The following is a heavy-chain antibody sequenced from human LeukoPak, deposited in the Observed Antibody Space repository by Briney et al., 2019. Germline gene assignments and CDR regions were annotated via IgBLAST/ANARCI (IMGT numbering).Heavy chain of an antibody. V-gene: IGHV3-15*01. D-gene: IGHD4-17*01. J-gene: IGHJ6*02. CDR1: GFTFSNAW. Sequence: GGSLRLSCAASGFTFSNAWMSWVRQVPGKGLEWVGRIKRKTDGGTIDHGAAGKGRFTISRDDSKNTLYLQMDSLKSEDTAVYYCTTYDYGDYYFFYGMDVWGQGTTVTVSS. CDR2: IKRKTDGGTI. CDR3: TTYDYGDYYFFYGMDV.